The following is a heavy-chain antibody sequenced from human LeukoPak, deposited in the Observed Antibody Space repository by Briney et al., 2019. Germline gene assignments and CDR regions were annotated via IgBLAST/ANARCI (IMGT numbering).Heavy chain of an antibody. V-gene: IGHV3-23*01. CDR3: ARVSSSSSDY. D-gene: IGHD6-6*01. CDR2: LSSSGGST. J-gene: IGHJ4*02. Sequence: GGSLRLSCAASGFTFSSSAMSWVRQAPGKGLEWVSALSSSGGSTYHADSVTGRFTISRDNSKNTLYLQMNSLRADDTAVYYCARVSSSSSDYWGQGTLVTVSS. CDR1: GFTFSSSA.